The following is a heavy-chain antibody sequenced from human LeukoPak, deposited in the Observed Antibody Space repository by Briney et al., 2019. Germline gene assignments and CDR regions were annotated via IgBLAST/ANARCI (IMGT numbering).Heavy chain of an antibody. V-gene: IGHV4-34*01. Sequence: NTSETLSLTCAAYGGSFSGYYWSWIRQPPGKGLEWIGEINHSGSTNYNPSLKSRVTISVDTSKNQFSLKLSSVTAADTAVYYCARGALEGYCSGGSCPFFDYWGQGTLVTVSS. CDR2: INHSGST. CDR1: GGSFSGYY. J-gene: IGHJ4*02. D-gene: IGHD2-15*01. CDR3: ARGALEGYCSGGSCPFFDY.